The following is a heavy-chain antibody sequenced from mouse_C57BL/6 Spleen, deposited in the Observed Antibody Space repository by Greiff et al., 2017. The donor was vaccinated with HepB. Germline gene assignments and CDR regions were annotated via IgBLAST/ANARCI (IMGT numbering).Heavy chain of an antibody. CDR2: ISYDGSN. CDR1: GYSITSGYY. J-gene: IGHJ2*01. V-gene: IGHV3-6*01. Sequence: DVKLQESGPGLVKPSQSLSLTCSVTGYSITSGYYWNWIRQFPGNKLEWMGYISYDGSNNYNPSLKNRISITRDTSKNQFFLKLNSVTTEDTATYYCARKGYDYDGFDYWGQGTTLTVSS. D-gene: IGHD2-4*01. CDR3: ARKGYDYDGFDY.